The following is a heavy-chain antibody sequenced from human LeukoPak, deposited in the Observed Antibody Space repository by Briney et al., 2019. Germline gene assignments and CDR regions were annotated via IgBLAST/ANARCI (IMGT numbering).Heavy chain of an antibody. J-gene: IGHJ4*02. V-gene: IGHV3-43*01. CDR3: VKDLVAASENVRGWYPMDY. Sequence: GGSLRLSCAASGFTFAEYTVHWVRLAPGKGLEWVSLISWNGARIHYGDSVKGRFTISRDNSKNSLYLQMNSLRTEDTALYYCVKDLVAASENVRGWYPMDYWGQGTLVTVSS. CDR2: ISWNGARI. CDR1: GFTFAEYT. D-gene: IGHD6-19*01.